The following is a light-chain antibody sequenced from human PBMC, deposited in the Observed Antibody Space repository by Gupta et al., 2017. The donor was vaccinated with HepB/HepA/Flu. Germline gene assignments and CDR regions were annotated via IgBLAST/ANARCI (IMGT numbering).Light chain of an antibody. Sequence: QSAMIQPPSASGNPGQRVTISCSGSRSNVGSNYVYWYQQLPGTAPKLLIYKNAERPSGVPDRFSGSKSDTSASLAISGLRSEDEADYYCAAWDDSLMSYVFGGGTKVSVL. J-gene: IGLJ1*01. CDR1: RSNVGSNY. CDR3: AAWDDSLMSYV. V-gene: IGLV1-47*01. CDR2: KNA.